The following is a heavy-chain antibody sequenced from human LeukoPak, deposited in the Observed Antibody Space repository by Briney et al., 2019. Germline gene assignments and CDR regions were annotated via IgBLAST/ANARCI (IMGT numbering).Heavy chain of an antibody. J-gene: IGHJ4*02. CDR1: GGSISSYY. V-gene: IGHV4-59*01. Sequence: SETLSLTCTVSGGSISSYYWSWIRQPPGKGLEWIGYIYYSGSTNYNPSFKSRVTISVDTSKNQFSLKLSSVTAADTAVYYCARDRRYDILTGPRFDYWGQGTLVTVSS. CDR2: IYYSGST. CDR3: ARDRRYDILTGPRFDY. D-gene: IGHD3-9*01.